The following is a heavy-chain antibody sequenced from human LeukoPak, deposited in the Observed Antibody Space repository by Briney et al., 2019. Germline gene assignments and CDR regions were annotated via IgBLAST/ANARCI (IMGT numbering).Heavy chain of an antibody. Sequence: GGSLRLSCAASGFTFSNAWMSWVRQAPGKGLEWVGRIKSKTDGGTTDYAAPVKGRFTISRDDSKNTLYLQMNSLKTEVTAVYYCTARYCRSTSCYGEYFQRWGQGTLVTVSS. CDR2: IKSKTDGGTT. CDR3: TARYCRSTSCYGEYFQR. D-gene: IGHD2-2*01. CDR1: GFTFSNAW. J-gene: IGHJ1*01. V-gene: IGHV3-15*01.